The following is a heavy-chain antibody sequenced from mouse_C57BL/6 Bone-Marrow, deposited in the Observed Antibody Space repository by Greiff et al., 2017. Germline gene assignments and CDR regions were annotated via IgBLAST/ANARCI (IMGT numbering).Heavy chain of an antibody. Sequence: VKLVESGAELVRPGTSVKMSCKASGYTFTNYWIGWAKQRPGHGLEWIGDIYPGGGYTNYNEKFKGKATLTADKSSSTAYMQFSSLTSEDSAIYYCARWGLRRGSWFAYWGQGTLVTVSA. CDR1: GYTFTNYW. CDR2: IYPGGGYT. CDR3: ARWGLRRGSWFAY. J-gene: IGHJ3*01. D-gene: IGHD2-2*01. V-gene: IGHV1-63*01.